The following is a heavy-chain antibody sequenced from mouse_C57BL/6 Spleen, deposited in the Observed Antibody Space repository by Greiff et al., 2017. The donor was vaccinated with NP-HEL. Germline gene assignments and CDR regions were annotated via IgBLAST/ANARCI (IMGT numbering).Heavy chain of an antibody. CDR1: GYTFTSYW. J-gene: IGHJ4*01. Sequence: QVQLKQPGAELVKPGASVKLSCKASGYTFTSYWMHWVKQRPGRGLEWIGRIDPNSGGTKYNEKFKSKATLTVDKPSSTAYMQRSSLTSEDSAVYYCARSMITTRYYAMDYWGQGTSVTVSS. D-gene: IGHD2-4*01. V-gene: IGHV1-72*01. CDR2: IDPNSGGT. CDR3: ARSMITTRYYAMDY.